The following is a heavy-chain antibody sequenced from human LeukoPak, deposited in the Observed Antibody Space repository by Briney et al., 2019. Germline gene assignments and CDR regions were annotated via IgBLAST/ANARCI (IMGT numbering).Heavy chain of an antibody. Sequence: PGGSLRLSCAASGFTFSTYAMHWVRQAPGKGLEWVSYISSSSSTIYYADSVKGRFTISRDNAKNSLYLQMNSLRAEDTAVYYCARELWFGERALGMDVWGQGTTVTVSS. J-gene: IGHJ6*02. V-gene: IGHV3-48*04. D-gene: IGHD3-10*01. CDR1: GFTFSTYA. CDR3: ARELWFGERALGMDV. CDR2: ISSSSSTI.